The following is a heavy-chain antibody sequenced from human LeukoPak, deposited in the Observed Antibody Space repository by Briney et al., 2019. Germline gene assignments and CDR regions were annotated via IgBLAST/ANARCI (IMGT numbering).Heavy chain of an antibody. CDR3: ARFVDIVVVPAAHISYYFDY. CDR2: IYPGDSDT. Sequence: GESLKISCKGSGYSFTSYWIGWVRQMPGKGLEWMGIIYPGDSDTRYSPSFQGQVTISADKSISTAYLQWSSLKASDTAMYYCARFVDIVVVPAAHISYYFDYWGQGTLVTVSS. D-gene: IGHD2-2*03. V-gene: IGHV5-51*01. CDR1: GYSFTSYW. J-gene: IGHJ4*02.